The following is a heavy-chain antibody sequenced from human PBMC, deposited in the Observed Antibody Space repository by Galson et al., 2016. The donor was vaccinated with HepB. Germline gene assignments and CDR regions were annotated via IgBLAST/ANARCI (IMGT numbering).Heavy chain of an antibody. D-gene: IGHD3-10*02. CDR3: ARGGRSRSHYIRGFDWFDP. J-gene: IGHJ5*02. V-gene: IGHV4-34*01. Sequence: SETLSLTCAVYGGSFSGYYWSCIRQPPGKGLEWIGEINHSGSTNYNPSLKSRVTISVDTSKNQFSLKLSSVTAADTAVYYCARGGRSRSHYIRGFDWFDPWGQGTLVTVSS. CDR1: GGSFSGYY. CDR2: INHSGST.